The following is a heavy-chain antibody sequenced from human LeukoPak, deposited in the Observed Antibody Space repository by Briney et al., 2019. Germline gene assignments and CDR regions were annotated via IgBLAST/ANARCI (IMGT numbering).Heavy chain of an antibody. CDR1: GYTFTSYG. J-gene: IGHJ4*02. D-gene: IGHD3-3*01. CDR3: ARGYDFWSGYDY. Sequence: PGASVKVSCKASGYTFTSYGMSWVRQAPGQGLEWMGGIIPIFGTANYAQKFQGRVTITADESTSTAYMELSSLRSEDTAVYYCARGYDFWSGYDYWGQGTLVTVSS. V-gene: IGHV1-69*13. CDR2: IIPIFGTA.